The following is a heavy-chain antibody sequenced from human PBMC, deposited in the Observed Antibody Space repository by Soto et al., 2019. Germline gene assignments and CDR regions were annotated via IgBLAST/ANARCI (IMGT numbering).Heavy chain of an antibody. Sequence: GGSLRLSCAASGFTFSSYAMHWVRQAPGKGLEWVAVISYDGSNKYYADSVKGRFTISGDNSKNTLYVQMNSLRGEDTAVYYCTRLLRSIAVAGPLDYWGQGTLVTVSS. CDR3: TRLLRSIAVAGPLDY. D-gene: IGHD6-19*01. CDR2: ISYDGSNK. J-gene: IGHJ4*02. CDR1: GFTFSSYA. V-gene: IGHV3-30-3*01.